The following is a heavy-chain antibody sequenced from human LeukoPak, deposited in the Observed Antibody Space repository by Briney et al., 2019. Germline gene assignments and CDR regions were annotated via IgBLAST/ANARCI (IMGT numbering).Heavy chain of an antibody. CDR1: GYTFTSYG. CDR2: ISAYNGNT. Sequence: GASVKGSCKASGYTFTSYGISWVRQAPGQGLEWMGWISAYNGNTNYAQKLQGRVTMTTDTSTSTAYMELRSLRSDDTAVYYCARLAVYYGSGSYQGWDYYYMDVWGKGTTVTVSS. D-gene: IGHD3-10*01. J-gene: IGHJ6*03. CDR3: ARLAVYYGSGSYQGWDYYYMDV. V-gene: IGHV1-18*01.